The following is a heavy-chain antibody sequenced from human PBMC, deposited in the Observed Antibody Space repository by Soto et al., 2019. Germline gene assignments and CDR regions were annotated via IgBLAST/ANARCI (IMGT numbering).Heavy chain of an antibody. J-gene: IGHJ5*01. CDR1: GVTFSRLG. D-gene: IGHD2-2*01. V-gene: IGHV3-21*06. CDR3: ARDPSEGRVGNWFES. CDR2: ISSSTSYV. Sequence: GGSLRLSCAAAGVTFSRLGVNWLRQDPGKGLEWVASISSSTSYVYYADSVKGRFSTSRDNAKNILYLEMYALRTEDTAVYYCARDPSEGRVGNWFESWGQGTLLTVSS.